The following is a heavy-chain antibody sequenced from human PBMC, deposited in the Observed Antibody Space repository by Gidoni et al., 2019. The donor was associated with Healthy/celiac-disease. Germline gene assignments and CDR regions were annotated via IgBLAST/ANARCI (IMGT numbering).Heavy chain of an antibody. V-gene: IGHV3-48*03. D-gene: IGHD6-19*01. CDR3: ARVPRGLAVAVVAFDY. Sequence: EVQLVESGGGLVQPVGSLRLSCAASGFTFSSYEMTWVRQDPGKGLGWVSYISSSGSTIYYADSGKGRFTISRENAKNSLYLQMNSLRAEDTAVYYCARVPRGLAVAVVAFDYWGQGTLVTVSS. CDR1: GFTFSSYE. CDR2: ISSSGSTI. J-gene: IGHJ4*02.